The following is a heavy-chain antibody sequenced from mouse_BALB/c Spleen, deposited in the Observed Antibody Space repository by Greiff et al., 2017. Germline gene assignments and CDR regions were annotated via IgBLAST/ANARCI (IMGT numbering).Heavy chain of an antibody. CDR3: ARWNWERYFDV. V-gene: IGHV3-6*02. J-gene: IGHJ1*01. D-gene: IGHD4-1*01. CDR1: GYSITSGYY. CDR2: ISYDGSN. Sequence: EVKLMESGPGLVKPSQSLSLTCSVTGYSITSGYYWNWIRQFPGNKLEWMGYISYDGSNNYNPSLRNRISITRDTSKNQFFLKLNSVTTEDTATYYCARWNWERYFDVWGAGTTVTVSS.